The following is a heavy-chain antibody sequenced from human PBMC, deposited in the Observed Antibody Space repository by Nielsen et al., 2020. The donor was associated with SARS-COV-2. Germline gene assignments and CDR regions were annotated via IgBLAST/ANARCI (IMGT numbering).Heavy chain of an antibody. V-gene: IGHV4-34*01. Sequence: SETLSLTCAVYGEALRDHDWTWIRQSPGKGLEWIGNINRSGGTKYNGPLKSRVSLSVDTMQNRFSLKVTSVTAADTAVYYCARGRDDETYSSYFYPDVWAKGTSVTVSS. CDR1: GEALRDHD. J-gene: IGHJ6*04. CDR2: INRSGGT. D-gene: IGHD2-15*01. CDR3: ARGRDDETYSSYFYPDV.